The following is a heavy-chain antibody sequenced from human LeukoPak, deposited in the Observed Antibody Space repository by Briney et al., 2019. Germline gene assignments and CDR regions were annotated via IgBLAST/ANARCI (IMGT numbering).Heavy chain of an antibody. CDR2: INPNSGGT. D-gene: IGHD2-8*01. CDR1: GYTFTGYY. Sequence: ASVKVSCKASGYTFTGYYMHRVRQAPGQGLEWMGWINPNSGGTNYAQKFQGRVTMTRDTSISTAYMELSRLRSDDTAVYYCARVNIVLMVRAALDYWGQGTLVTVSS. V-gene: IGHV1-2*02. CDR3: ARVNIVLMVRAALDY. J-gene: IGHJ4*02.